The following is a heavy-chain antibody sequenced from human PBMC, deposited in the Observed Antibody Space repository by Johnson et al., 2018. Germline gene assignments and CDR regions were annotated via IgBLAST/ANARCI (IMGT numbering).Heavy chain of an antibody. V-gene: IGHV3-30*03. D-gene: IGHD4-17*01. CDR1: GFTFSSYG. Sequence: QVQLVESGGGVVQPGRSLRLSCAASGFTFSSYGMHWVRQAPGKGLERVAVISYDGSNKYYADAVKGRLTISRDNSKNTVYLQMNSLRAEDTAVYYCARNGHDYGDYIDAFDIWGQGTMVTVSS. CDR2: ISYDGSNK. J-gene: IGHJ3*02. CDR3: ARNGHDYGDYIDAFDI.